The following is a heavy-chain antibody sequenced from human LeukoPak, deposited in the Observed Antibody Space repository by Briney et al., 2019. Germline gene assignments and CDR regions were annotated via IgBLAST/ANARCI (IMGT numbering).Heavy chain of an antibody. V-gene: IGHV3-30-3*01. CDR3: ALIGGYNFGY. D-gene: IGHD5-24*01. Sequence: GGSLRLSCAASGFTFSSHAMHWVRQAPGKGLEWVAVISYDGSNKYYADSVKGRFTISRDNSKNTLYLQMNSLRAEDTAVYYCALIGGYNFGYWGQGTLVTVSS. CDR1: GFTFSSHA. CDR2: ISYDGSNK. J-gene: IGHJ4*02.